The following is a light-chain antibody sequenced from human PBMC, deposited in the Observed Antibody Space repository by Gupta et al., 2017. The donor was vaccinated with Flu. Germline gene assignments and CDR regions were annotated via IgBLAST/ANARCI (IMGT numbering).Light chain of an antibody. CDR3: QQSDSNPAIT. CDR2: AAS. V-gene: IGKV1-39*01. J-gene: IGKJ4*01. Sequence: DIQMTQSPSSLSASVGDRVTITCRASQSISSYLNWYQQKPGKAPKLLIYAASSWQSGVPSRFSGSGYGKDLTLTSSSRQQEDFATYYCQQSDSNPAITFGGGTKVEIK. CDR1: QSISSY.